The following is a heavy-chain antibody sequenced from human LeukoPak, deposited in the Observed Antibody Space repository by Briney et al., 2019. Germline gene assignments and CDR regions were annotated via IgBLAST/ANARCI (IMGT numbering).Heavy chain of an antibody. V-gene: IGHV4-59*05. CDR3: ARHEGSYYDKSGYTFDR. J-gene: IGHJ4*02. Sequence: SETLSLTCTVSGGSISSYYWSWIRQPPGKGLEWIGGIHHSGNTYYNPSLKSRITISIDTSQNQFSLNLSSVTATDRAVYYCARHEGSYYDKSGYTFDRWGQGTLVIVSS. CDR1: GGSISSYY. D-gene: IGHD3-22*01. CDR2: IHHSGNT.